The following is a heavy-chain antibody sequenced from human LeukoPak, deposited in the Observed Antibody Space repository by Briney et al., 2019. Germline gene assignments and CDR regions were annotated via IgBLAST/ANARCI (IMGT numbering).Heavy chain of an antibody. Sequence: SETLSLTCTVSGGSISGDSSSDYYWSWIRQPPGKGLEWIGYMYYSGSTSYNPSLRGRVTISVDTSKNQFSLKLSSVTAADTAVYYCAREWVVTAPSATSNWFDPWGQGTLVTVSS. CDR3: AREWVVTAPSATSNWFDP. J-gene: IGHJ5*02. V-gene: IGHV4-61*08. D-gene: IGHD4-23*01. CDR1: GGSISGDSSSDYY. CDR2: MYYSGST.